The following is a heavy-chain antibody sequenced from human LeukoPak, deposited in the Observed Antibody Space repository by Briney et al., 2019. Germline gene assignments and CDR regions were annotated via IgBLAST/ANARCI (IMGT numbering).Heavy chain of an antibody. Sequence: SETLSLTCTVSGASISNYYWSWIRQPPGKGLECIGYASYSGRTNHNPSPKSRVTISADTSKNQFSLKLTSVTAADTAVYYCARPSAMVTGFDYWGQGTLVTVSS. CDR2: ASYSGRT. D-gene: IGHD5-18*01. V-gene: IGHV4-59*08. CDR3: ARPSAMVTGFDY. CDR1: GASISNYY. J-gene: IGHJ4*02.